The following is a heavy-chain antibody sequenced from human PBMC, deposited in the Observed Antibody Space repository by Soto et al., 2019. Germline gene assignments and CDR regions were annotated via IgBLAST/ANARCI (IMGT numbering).Heavy chain of an antibody. V-gene: IGHV1-46*01. Sequence: QVQLVQSGAEVKKPGASVKVSCKASVYTFTSYYMHWVRQAPGQGLEWMGIINPSGGSTSYAQKFQGKVTMTSDTSTSTVYMELSSLRSEDTAVYYCATLSGSTLFDSWGQGTLVTVSS. CDR1: VYTFTSYY. J-gene: IGHJ4*02. CDR3: ATLSGSTLFDS. CDR2: INPSGGST. D-gene: IGHD3-22*01.